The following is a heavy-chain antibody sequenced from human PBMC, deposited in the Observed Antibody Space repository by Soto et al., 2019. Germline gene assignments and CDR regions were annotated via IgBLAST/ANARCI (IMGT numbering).Heavy chain of an antibody. CDR1: GGSISSGGYS. CDR3: ARFYGDYLNRFDP. Sequence: QLQLQESGSGLVKPSQTLSLTCAVSGGSISSGGYSWSWIRQPPGRGLEWIGYIYHSGSTYYNPSVKRRVTISVAGYTNQFARKLNSVTAAVTAVYYCARFYGDYLNRFDPWGQGTLVTVSS. CDR2: IYHSGST. J-gene: IGHJ5*02. D-gene: IGHD4-17*01. V-gene: IGHV4-30-2*01.